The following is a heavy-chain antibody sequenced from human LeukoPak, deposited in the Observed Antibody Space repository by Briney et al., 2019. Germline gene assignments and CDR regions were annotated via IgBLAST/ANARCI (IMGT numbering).Heavy chain of an antibody. CDR2: IYHSGST. CDR1: GFSLHKNYY. D-gene: IGHD6-19*01. CDR3: ARENTSGWISFDY. V-gene: IGHV4-38-2*02. Sequence: NPFPPLTFSGFSLHKNYYWGWVREPPAKGLEWIGSIYHSGSTYYNPSLKSRVSISVDTSKNHFSLKLSSVTAADTAVYYCARENTSGWISFDYWGQGTLVTVSS. J-gene: IGHJ4*02.